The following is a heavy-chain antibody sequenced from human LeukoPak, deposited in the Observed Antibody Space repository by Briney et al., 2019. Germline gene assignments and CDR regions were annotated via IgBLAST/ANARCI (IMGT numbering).Heavy chain of an antibody. Sequence: GGSLSLSCAASGFTFSNAWMSWVRQAPGQGREWVGRIKSKTDGGTTDYAAPVKGRFTISRDDSKNTLYLQMNNLKTEDTAVYYCATGVVEYYDTTSQKPFDYWGQGTLVTVSS. V-gene: IGHV3-15*01. CDR2: IKSKTDGGTT. D-gene: IGHD3-22*01. CDR3: ATGVVEYYDTTSQKPFDY. CDR1: GFTFSNAW. J-gene: IGHJ4*02.